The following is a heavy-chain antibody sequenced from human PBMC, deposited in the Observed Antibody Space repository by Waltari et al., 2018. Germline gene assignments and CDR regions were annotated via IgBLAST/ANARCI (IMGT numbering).Heavy chain of an antibody. Sequence: QVQLVQSGAEVKKPGASVKVSCKASGYTFTGYYMHWVRQAPGQGLEWMGRINPNRGGINDAQKVQGTFTMTRDTSISTAYMELSRLRSDDTAVYYCASDYYYDSSGYPDAFDIWGQGTMVTVSS. V-gene: IGHV1-2*06. J-gene: IGHJ3*02. D-gene: IGHD3-22*01. CDR2: INPNRGGI. CDR3: ASDYYYDSSGYPDAFDI. CDR1: GYTFTGYY.